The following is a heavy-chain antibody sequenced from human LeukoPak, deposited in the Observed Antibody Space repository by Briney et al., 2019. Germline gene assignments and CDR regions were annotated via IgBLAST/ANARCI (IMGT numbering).Heavy chain of an antibody. V-gene: IGHV3-7*04. Sequence: GGSLRLSCAASGFTFNTYWMTWVRQAPGKGLEWVANIKQDGSDKYYVDSVKGRFTISRDNAKNSLYLQMNSLRAEDTAVYYCARARKGSGYYPVGELDYWGRGTLVTVSS. CDR3: ARARKGSGYYPVGELDY. D-gene: IGHD3-3*01. CDR1: GFTFNTYW. J-gene: IGHJ4*02. CDR2: IKQDGSDK.